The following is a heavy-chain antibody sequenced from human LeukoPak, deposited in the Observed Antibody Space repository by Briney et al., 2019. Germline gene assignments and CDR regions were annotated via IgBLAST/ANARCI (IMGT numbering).Heavy chain of an antibody. J-gene: IGHJ4*02. CDR2: ISSSSSHI. CDR1: GFTFSSYS. Sequence: GGSLRLSCAASGFTFSSYSMNWVRQAPGKGLEWVSCISSSSSHIYDADSVKGRFTISRDNAKNSLYLQMNSLRAEDTAVYYCARVGDSSGCDPFDYWGQGTLVTVSS. D-gene: IGHD3-22*01. V-gene: IGHV3-21*01. CDR3: ARVGDSSGCDPFDY.